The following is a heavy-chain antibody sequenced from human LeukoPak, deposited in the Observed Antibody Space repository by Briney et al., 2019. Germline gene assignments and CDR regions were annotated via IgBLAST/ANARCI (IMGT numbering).Heavy chain of an antibody. CDR3: AEDRYYGSGTDGKYYFDY. V-gene: IGHV3-23*01. CDR2: ISAGGGAT. Sequence: PGGSLRLSCAASGFTFSTYAMSWVRQAPGKGLEWVSGISAGGGATYYADSVKGRFTISRDNSKNTLCLQMNSLRAEDAAVYYCAEDRYYGSGTDGKYYFDYWGQGTLVTVSS. CDR1: GFTFSTYA. D-gene: IGHD3-10*01. J-gene: IGHJ4*02.